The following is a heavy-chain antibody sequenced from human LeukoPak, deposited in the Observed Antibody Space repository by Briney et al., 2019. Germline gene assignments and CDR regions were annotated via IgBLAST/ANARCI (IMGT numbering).Heavy chain of an antibody. Sequence: ASVKVSCKASGYTFTGYYMHWVRQAPGQGLEWMGWINPNSGGTNYAQKFQGRVTMTRDTSISTAYMELSRLRSDDTAVYYCARDQPPYYDFWSGYYISPSLIPSAGMDVWGQGTTVTVSS. J-gene: IGHJ6*02. V-gene: IGHV1-2*02. CDR2: INPNSGGT. D-gene: IGHD3-3*01. CDR1: GYTFTGYY. CDR3: ARDQPPYYDFWSGYYISPSLIPSAGMDV.